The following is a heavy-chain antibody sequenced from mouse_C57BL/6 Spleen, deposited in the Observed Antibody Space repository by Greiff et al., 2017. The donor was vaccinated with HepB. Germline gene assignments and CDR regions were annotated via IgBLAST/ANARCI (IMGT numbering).Heavy chain of an antibody. D-gene: IGHD1-1*01. CDR2: ISGGGGNT. CDR1: GFTFSSYT. V-gene: IGHV5-9*01. Sequence: EVQGVESGGGLVKPGGSLKLSCAASGFTFSSYTMSWVRQTPEKRLEWVATISGGGGNTYYPDSVKGRFTISRDNAKNTLYLQMSSLRSEDTALYYCARYLSFYGSSDYWGQGTTLTVSS. J-gene: IGHJ2*01. CDR3: ARYLSFYGSSDY.